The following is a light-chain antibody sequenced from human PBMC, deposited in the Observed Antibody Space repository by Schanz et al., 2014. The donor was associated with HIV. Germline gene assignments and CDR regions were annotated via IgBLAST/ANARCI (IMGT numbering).Light chain of an antibody. CDR1: GSNIKSNT. J-gene: IGLJ2*01. CDR2: SSY. Sequence: QLVLTQPPSASGTPGQRVTISCSISGSNIKSNTINWFRPLPGTAPKLLIHSSYHRPSGVPDRFSGSQSGTSASLAISGLQAEDEADYYCQSYDSSLSAVVFGGGTKLTVL. CDR3: QSYDSSLSAVV. V-gene: IGLV1-44*01.